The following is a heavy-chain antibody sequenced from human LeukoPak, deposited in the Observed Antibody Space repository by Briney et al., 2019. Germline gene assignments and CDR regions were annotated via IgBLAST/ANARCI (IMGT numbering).Heavy chain of an antibody. J-gene: IGHJ4*02. CDR3: ARGPGVVGFDY. CDR1: GYTFIDYY. CDR2: INPKNGVT. D-gene: IGHD2-15*01. Sequence: VASVKVSRKASGYTFIDYYLHWVRQAPGQGLEWMAWINPKNGVTNYAQKFQGRVTVTGDTSVSTAYMELSRLSSDDTAVYYCARGPGVVGFDYWGRGSLVVVSS. V-gene: IGHV1-2*02.